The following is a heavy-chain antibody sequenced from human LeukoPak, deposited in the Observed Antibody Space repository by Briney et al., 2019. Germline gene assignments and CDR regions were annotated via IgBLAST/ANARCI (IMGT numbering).Heavy chain of an antibody. CDR1: RYTFSSYG. J-gene: IGHJ4*02. D-gene: IGHD3-10*01. V-gene: IGHV3-30*02. CDR3: AKDPIRTMVRGVPTGY. Sequence: GGSLRLSCAASRYTFSSYGMHWVRQAPGKGLEWVAFIRYDGSNKYYADSVKSRFTISRDNSKNTLYLQMNSLRAEDTAVYYCAKDPIRTMVRGVPTGYWGQGTLVTVSS. CDR2: IRYDGSNK.